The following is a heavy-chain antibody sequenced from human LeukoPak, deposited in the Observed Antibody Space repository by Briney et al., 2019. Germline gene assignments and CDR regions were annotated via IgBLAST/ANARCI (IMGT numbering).Heavy chain of an antibody. D-gene: IGHD3-9*01. J-gene: IGHJ4*02. CDR3: AKWGDYDVLTGYDDPDY. CDR1: GFTFSNYA. CDR2: ITGSGGGT. Sequence: GGSLRLSCAASGFTFSNYAMSWVRQAPGKGLEWVSAITGSGGGTYYPDSVKGRFTISRDNAKNTLYLQMNSLRAEDTAVYYCAKWGDYDVLTGYDDPDYWGQGTLVTVSS. V-gene: IGHV3-23*01.